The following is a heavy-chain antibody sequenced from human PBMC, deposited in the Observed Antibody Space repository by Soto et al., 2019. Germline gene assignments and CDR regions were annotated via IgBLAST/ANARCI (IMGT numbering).Heavy chain of an antibody. CDR2: MYYTGVT. Sequence: SETLSLTCSVSGGSVRSGNHFWNWIRQPPGRRLEWLGYMYYTGVTNYNPSLKSRVSMSVDTSKNQFSLKLTSLTAADTAVYYCARGGEPLGYYGLDVWGQGITVTVSS. J-gene: IGHJ6*02. CDR3: ARGGEPLGYYGLDV. V-gene: IGHV4-61*01. D-gene: IGHD3-10*01. CDR1: GGSVRSGNHF.